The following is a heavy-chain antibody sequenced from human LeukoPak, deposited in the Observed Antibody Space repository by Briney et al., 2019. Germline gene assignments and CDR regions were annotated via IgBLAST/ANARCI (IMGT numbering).Heavy chain of an antibody. CDR3: ARRQVGLRRDLWFDP. D-gene: IGHD2-15*01. CDR2: INHSGST. J-gene: IGHJ5*02. Sequence: SETLSLTCAVYGGSFSGYYWSWLRQPPGKGLEWIGEINHSGSTNYNPSLKSRVTISVDTSKNQFSLKLSSVTAADTAVYYCARRQVGLRRDLWFDPWGQGTLVTVSS. CDR1: GGSFSGYY. V-gene: IGHV4-34*01.